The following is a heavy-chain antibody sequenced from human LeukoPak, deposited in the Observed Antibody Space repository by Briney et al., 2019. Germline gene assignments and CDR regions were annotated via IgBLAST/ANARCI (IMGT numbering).Heavy chain of an antibody. CDR3: ARDVGYRSSRGFDY. J-gene: IGHJ4*02. D-gene: IGHD6-13*01. CDR2: IWYDGSNE. V-gene: IGHV3-33*01. CDR1: GFTFSTYV. Sequence: GGSLRLSCAASGFTFSTYVMHWVRQAPGKGLEWVAVIWYDGSNEYYADSVKGRFTISRDNSKNTLSVQMNSLRAEDTAVYYCARDVGYRSSRGFDYWGQGTLVTVSS.